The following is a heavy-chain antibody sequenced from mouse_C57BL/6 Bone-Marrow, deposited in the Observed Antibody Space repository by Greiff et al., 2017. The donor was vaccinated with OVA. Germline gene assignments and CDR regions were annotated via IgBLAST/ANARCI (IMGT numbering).Heavy chain of an antibody. CDR2: IDPSDSYT. Sequence: VQLQQPGAELVMPGASVKLSCKASGYTFTSYWMHWVKQRPGQGLEWIGEIDPSDSYTNYNQKFKGKSTLTVEKSSSTAYMQLSSLTSEDSSVYYCARGDYGSISWFAYWGQGTLVTVSA. J-gene: IGHJ3*01. CDR1: GYTFTSYW. V-gene: IGHV1-69*01. CDR3: ARGDYGSISWFAY. D-gene: IGHD1-1*01.